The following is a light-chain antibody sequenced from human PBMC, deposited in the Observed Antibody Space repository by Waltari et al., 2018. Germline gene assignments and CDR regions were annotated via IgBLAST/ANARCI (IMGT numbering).Light chain of an antibody. V-gene: IGKV1-12*02. CDR3: QQANSFPFT. CDR2: ATS. CDR1: QGINW. J-gene: IGKJ3*01. Sequence: TITCRASQGINWLAWYQQKPGEAPNLLIYATSSLHSGVPSRFSGSGSGTEFTLTISSLQPEDFATYYCQQANSFPFTFGPGTQVDIK.